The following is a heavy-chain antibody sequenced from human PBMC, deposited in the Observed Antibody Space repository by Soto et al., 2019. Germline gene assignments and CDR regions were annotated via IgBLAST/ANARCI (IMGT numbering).Heavy chain of an antibody. CDR1: GYTFTGYY. Sequence: GASVKVSCKASGYTFTGYYMHWVRQAPGQGLEWMGWINPNSGGTNYAQKFQGWVNMTRDTSISTAYMELSRLRSDDTAVYYCARGTLPFNKDIVEVVAAIYFDYWGQGTLVTVSS. D-gene: IGHD2-15*01. CDR3: ARGTLPFNKDIVEVVAAIYFDY. J-gene: IGHJ4*02. CDR2: INPNSGGT. V-gene: IGHV1-2*04.